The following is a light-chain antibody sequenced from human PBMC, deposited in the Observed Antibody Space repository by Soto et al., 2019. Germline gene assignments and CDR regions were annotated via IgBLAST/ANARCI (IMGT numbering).Light chain of an antibody. CDR3: QQSYSTPLFT. J-gene: IGKJ3*01. V-gene: IGKV1-39*01. CDR2: AAS. CDR1: DGIHRY. Sequence: IQMTQSPSSLSAAVGDRVTITCRASDGIHRYLNWYQQKPGKAPKLLIYAASTLQSGVPSRFSGSGSGTDFTLTISSLQPEDCATYYCQQSYSTPLFTFGPGTKVNIK.